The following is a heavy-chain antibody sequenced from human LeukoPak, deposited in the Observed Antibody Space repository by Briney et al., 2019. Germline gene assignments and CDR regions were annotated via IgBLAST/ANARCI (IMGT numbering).Heavy chain of an antibody. D-gene: IGHD6-13*01. V-gene: IGHV4-39*07. CDR3: AREGQHRMPPTFDP. J-gene: IGHJ5*02. CDR2: IYYSGST. CDR1: GGSISSSSYY. Sequence: SETLSLTCTVSGGSISSSSYYWGWIRQPPGKGLEWIGSIYYSGSTNYNPSLKSRVTISVDTSKNQFSLKLSSVTAADTAVYYCAREGQHRMPPTFDPWGQGTLVTVSS.